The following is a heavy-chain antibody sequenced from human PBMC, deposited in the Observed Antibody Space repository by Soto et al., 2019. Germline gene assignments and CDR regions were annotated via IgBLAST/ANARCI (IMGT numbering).Heavy chain of an antibody. CDR3: AISPFDYVWGSYRPDYYYGMDV. CDR1: GFTFSSYA. CDR2: ISGSGGST. Sequence: VGSLRLSCAASGFTFSSYAMSWVRQAPGKGLEWVSAISGSGGSTYYADSVKGRFTISRDNSKNTLYLQMNSLRAEDTAVYYCAISPFDYVWGSYRPDYYYGMDVWGQGTTVTV. J-gene: IGHJ6*02. D-gene: IGHD3-16*02. V-gene: IGHV3-23*01.